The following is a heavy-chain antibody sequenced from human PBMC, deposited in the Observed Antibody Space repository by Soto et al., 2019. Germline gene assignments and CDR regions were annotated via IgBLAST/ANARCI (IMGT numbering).Heavy chain of an antibody. J-gene: IGHJ3*02. D-gene: IGHD5-18*01. CDR3: ARDGYSAGFDI. Sequence: EVQLVESGGGLVQPGWSLRLSCAASGFTFSSYYMSWVRQPPGKGLEWVANIKQDGSEKYYVDSVKGRFTISRDNAKNSLYLQMNSLRAEDTAVYYCARDGYSAGFDIWGQGTMVTVSS. V-gene: IGHV3-7*01. CDR2: IKQDGSEK. CDR1: GFTFSSYY.